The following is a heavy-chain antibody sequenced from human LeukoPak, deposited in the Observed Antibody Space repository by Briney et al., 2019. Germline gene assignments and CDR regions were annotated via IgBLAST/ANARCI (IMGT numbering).Heavy chain of an antibody. V-gene: IGHV1-69*13. CDR3: ARPSRGLRYFSDAFDI. D-gene: IGHD3-9*01. Sequence: GASVKVSCKASGGTFISYAISWVRQAPGQGLEWMGGIIPIFGTANYAQKFQGRVTITADESTSTAYMELSSLRSEDTAVYYCARPSRGLRYFSDAFDIWGQGTMVTVSS. CDR1: GGTFISYA. J-gene: IGHJ3*02. CDR2: IIPIFGTA.